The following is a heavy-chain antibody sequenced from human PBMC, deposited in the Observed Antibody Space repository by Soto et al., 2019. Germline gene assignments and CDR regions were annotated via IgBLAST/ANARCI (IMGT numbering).Heavy chain of an antibody. V-gene: IGHV1-69*13. J-gene: IGHJ6*02. Sequence: SVKVSCKASGGTFSSYAISWVRQAPGQGLEWMGGIIPIFGTANYAQKFQGRVTITADESTSTAYMELSSLRSGDTAVYYCARASEWELPYYYYYYGMDVWGQGTTVTVSS. CDR1: GGTFSSYA. D-gene: IGHD1-26*01. CDR3: ARASEWELPYYYYYYGMDV. CDR2: IIPIFGTA.